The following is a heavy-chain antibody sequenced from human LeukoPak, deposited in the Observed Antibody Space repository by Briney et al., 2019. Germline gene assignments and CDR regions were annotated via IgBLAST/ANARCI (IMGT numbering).Heavy chain of an antibody. J-gene: IGHJ4*02. CDR2: IYYSGST. CDR1: GASISSYY. D-gene: IGHD3-16*02. Sequence: SETLSLTCTVPGASISSYYWGWIRQPPGKGLECIGYIYYSGSTNYNPSLRSRVTISVDTSKNQLSLKLSSVTAADTAVYYCARLVLRLGELSLTYFDYWGRGTLVTVSS. CDR3: ARLVLRLGELSLTYFDY. V-gene: IGHV4-59*01.